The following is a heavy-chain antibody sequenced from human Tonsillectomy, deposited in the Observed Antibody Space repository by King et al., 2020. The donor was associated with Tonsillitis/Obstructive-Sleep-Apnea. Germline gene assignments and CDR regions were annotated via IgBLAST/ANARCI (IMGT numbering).Heavy chain of an antibody. CDR3: ARADPISAAGTFDP. CDR2: ICAYSGNT. V-gene: IGHV1-18*01. Sequence: VQLVESGAEVKNPGASVKVSCKASGYTFTSYGINWVRQAPGQGLEWMGWICAYSGNTNYAQKLQGRVSMTTDTSTNTAYMDLRSLRYDDTAVYYCARADPISAAGTFDPWGQGTLVTVSS. D-gene: IGHD6-13*01. CDR1: GYTFTSYG. J-gene: IGHJ5*02.